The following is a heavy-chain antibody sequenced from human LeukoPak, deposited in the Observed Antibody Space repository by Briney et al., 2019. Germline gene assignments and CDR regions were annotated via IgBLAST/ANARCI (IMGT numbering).Heavy chain of an antibody. V-gene: IGHV1-2*06. CDR3: ARDRGGVYDSSSAHFDY. CDR2: INPNSGGT. D-gene: IGHD3-22*01. Sequence: ASVKVSCKASGYTFTGYYMHWVRQAPGQGLEWMGRINPNSGGTNYAQKFQGRVTMTRDTSISTAYMELSRLRSDDTAVYYCARDRGGVYDSSSAHFDYWGQGTLVTVSS. J-gene: IGHJ4*02. CDR1: GYTFTGYY.